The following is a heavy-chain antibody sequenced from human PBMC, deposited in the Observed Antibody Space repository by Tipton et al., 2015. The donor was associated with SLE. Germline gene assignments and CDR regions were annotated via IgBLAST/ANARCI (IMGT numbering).Heavy chain of an antibody. J-gene: IGHJ4*02. D-gene: IGHD6-13*01. CDR1: GNTFSNNA. CDR2: IIPILGIA. Sequence: QSGPEVKKPGSSVKVSCKASGNTFSNNAINWVRQAPGQGLEWMGGIIPILGIANYAQKLQGRVTITTDESTSTAYMELSSLRSDDTAAYYCASGDSSSGLYFDYWGQETLVTVSS. CDR3: ASGDSSSGLYFDY. V-gene: IGHV1-69*05.